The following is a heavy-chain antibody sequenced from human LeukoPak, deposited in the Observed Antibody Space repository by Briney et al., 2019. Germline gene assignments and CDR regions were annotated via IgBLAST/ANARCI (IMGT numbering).Heavy chain of an antibody. V-gene: IGHV4-61*02. CDR1: GGSISSGSYY. J-gene: IGHJ4*02. Sequence: SETLSLTCTLSGGSISSGSYYWSWIRQPAGKGLEWIGRIYTSGSTDYNPSLKSRVTISVDTSKNQFSLKLSSVTAADTAVYYCARDHLGSSNYWGQGTLVTVSS. CDR2: IYTSGST. CDR3: ARDHLGSSNY. D-gene: IGHD2-15*01.